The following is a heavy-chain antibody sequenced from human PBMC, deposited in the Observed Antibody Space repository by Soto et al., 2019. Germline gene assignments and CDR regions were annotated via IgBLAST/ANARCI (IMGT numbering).Heavy chain of an antibody. D-gene: IGHD2-2*01. J-gene: IGHJ3*02. CDR2: IYYSGST. V-gene: IGHV4-59*01. Sequence: SETRSLTCTVSGGSISSYYWSWIRQPPGKGLEWIGYIYYSGSTNYNPSLKSRVTISVDTSKNQFSLKLSSVTAAGTAVYYCARSRSSKGDAFDIWGQGTMVTVSS. CDR3: ARSRSSKGDAFDI. CDR1: GGSISSYY.